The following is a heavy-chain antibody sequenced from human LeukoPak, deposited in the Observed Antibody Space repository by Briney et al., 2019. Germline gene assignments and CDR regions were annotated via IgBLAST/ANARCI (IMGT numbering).Heavy chain of an antibody. D-gene: IGHD2-21*01. CDR1: GYTFTSYG. V-gene: IGHV1-18*01. CDR2: ISAYNGNT. CDR3: ARTSADSYCGGDCHFDY. Sequence: GASVKVSCKASGYTFTSYGISWVRQAPGQGLEWMGWISAYNGNTNYAQKLQGRVTMTTDTSTSTAYMELRSLRSDDTAVYYCARTSADSYCGGDCHFDYWGQGTLVTVSS. J-gene: IGHJ4*02.